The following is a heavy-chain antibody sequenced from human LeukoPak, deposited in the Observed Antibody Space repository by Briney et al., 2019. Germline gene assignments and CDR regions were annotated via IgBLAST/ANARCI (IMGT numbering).Heavy chain of an antibody. J-gene: IGHJ4*02. V-gene: IGHV3-30*03. CDR1: GFTFSSYG. CDR2: ISYDGKNK. CDR3: ARDFEGSGWTYYFDY. D-gene: IGHD6-19*01. Sequence: GGSLRLSCAASGFTFSSYGMHWVRQAPGKGLEWVAVISYDGKNKYYADSVKGRFTISRDDSKNTLYLQMNSLRAEDTAVYSCARDFEGSGWTYYFDYWGQGTLVTVSS.